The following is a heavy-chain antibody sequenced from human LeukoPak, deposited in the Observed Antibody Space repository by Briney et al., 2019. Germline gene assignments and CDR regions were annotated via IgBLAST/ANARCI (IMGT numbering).Heavy chain of an antibody. CDR1: GFTFSSYG. V-gene: IGHV3-33*01. J-gene: IGHJ4*02. CDR3: AREEHKNWKIDY. Sequence: GGSLRLSCAASGFTFSSYGMHWVRQAPGKGLEWVAITWYDGGNIDYTDSVKGRFTISRDNSKNTLYLQMNSLRAEDTAVYYCAREEHKNWKIDYWGQGTLVTVSS. CDR2: TWYDGGNI. D-gene: IGHD1-1*01.